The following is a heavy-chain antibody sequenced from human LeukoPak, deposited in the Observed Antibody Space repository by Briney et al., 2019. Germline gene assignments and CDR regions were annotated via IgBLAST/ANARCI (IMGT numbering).Heavy chain of an antibody. V-gene: IGHV1-18*01. Sequence: ASVKVSCKASGYTFTGYGISWVRQAPGQGLEWMGWISAYNGNTNHAQKLQGRVTMTTDTSTSTAYMELRSLRSDDTAVYYCARDSGSYDWFDPWGQGTLVTVSS. CDR2: ISAYNGNT. CDR3: ARDSGSYDWFDP. D-gene: IGHD1-26*01. CDR1: GYTFTGYG. J-gene: IGHJ5*02.